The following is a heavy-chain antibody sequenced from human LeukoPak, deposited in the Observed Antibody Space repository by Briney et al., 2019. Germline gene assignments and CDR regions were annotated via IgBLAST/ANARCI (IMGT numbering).Heavy chain of an antibody. CDR3: AHSSAYQQH. J-gene: IGHJ1*01. Sequence: PSETLSLTCTVSGGSISSSSYYWSSFRQPPGKGLEWIGEINHGGSTNYNPSLKSRVAISVDTSKNQFSLKLTSVTAADTAVYYCAHSSAYQQHWGQGTLVTVSS. D-gene: IGHD3-22*01. CDR1: GGSISSSSYY. V-gene: IGHV4-39*07. CDR2: INHGGST.